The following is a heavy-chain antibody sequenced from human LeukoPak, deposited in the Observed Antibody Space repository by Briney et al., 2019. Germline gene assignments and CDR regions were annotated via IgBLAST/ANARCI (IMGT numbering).Heavy chain of an antibody. CDR1: GGTFSSYA. CDR3: ARGGDNYDYVWGSYRYHNWFDP. D-gene: IGHD3-16*02. J-gene: IGHJ5*02. V-gene: IGHV1-69*01. CDR2: IIPIFGTA. Sequence: SVTVSCKASGGTFSSYAISWVRQAPGQGLEWMGGIIPIFGTANYAQKFQGRVTITADESTSTAYMELSSLRSEDTAVYYCARGGDNYDYVWGSYRYHNWFDPWGQGTLVTVSS.